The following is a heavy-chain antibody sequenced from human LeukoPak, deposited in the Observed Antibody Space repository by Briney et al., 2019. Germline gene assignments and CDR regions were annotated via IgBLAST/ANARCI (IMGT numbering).Heavy chain of an antibody. CDR1: GYTFTSYD. D-gene: IGHD2-2*03. J-gene: IGHJ5*02. CDR2: MNPNSGNT. V-gene: IGHV1-8*01. Sequence: ASVKVSCKASGYTFTSYDINWVRQATGQGLEWMGWMNPNSGNTGYAQKFQGRVTMTRNTSISTAYMELSSLRSEDTAVYYCARGVGYCSSTSCRPLDPWGQGTLVTVSS. CDR3: ARGVGYCSSTSCRPLDP.